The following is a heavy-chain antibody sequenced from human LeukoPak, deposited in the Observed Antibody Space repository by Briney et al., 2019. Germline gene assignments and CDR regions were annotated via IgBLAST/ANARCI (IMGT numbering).Heavy chain of an antibody. D-gene: IGHD3-10*01. CDR1: GFTFGTYG. CDR3: ARNYYGSGTSDYFDY. J-gene: IGHJ4*02. V-gene: IGHV3-33*01. Sequence: GGSLRLSCAASGFTFGTYGMHWVRQAPGKGLEWVAVIWYDGSNENYADSVKGRFTISRDNSKNTLYLQMNSLKAEDTAVYYCARNYYGSGTSDYFDYWGQGTLVTVSS. CDR2: IWYDGSNE.